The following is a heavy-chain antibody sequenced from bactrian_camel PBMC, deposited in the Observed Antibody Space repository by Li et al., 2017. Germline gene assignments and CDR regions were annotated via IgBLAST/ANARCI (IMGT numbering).Heavy chain of an antibody. CDR3: SQSPNYGLAC. CDR2: IDSDGST. V-gene: IGHV3S53*01. D-gene: IGHD5*01. J-gene: IGHJ4*01. Sequence: HVQLVESGGGSVQSGGSLRLSCATSGWTYSPYHMAWFRQAPGREREGIAAIDSDGSTNYADSVKGRFTISQDHAKNTLYLRMDSLKPDDTSVYYCSQSPNYGLACRGQGTQVTVS. CDR1: GWTYSPYH.